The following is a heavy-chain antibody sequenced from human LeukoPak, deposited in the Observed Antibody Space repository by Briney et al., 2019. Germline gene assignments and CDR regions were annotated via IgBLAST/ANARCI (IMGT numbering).Heavy chain of an antibody. D-gene: IGHD1-14*01. J-gene: IGHJ4*02. Sequence: SETLSLTCAVSGGSISSSNWWSWVRQPPGKGLEWIGEIYHSGSTNYNPSLKSRVTISIDMSKNQFSLRVTSVTAADTAVYYCAKDQNPTKWGQGALVIISS. CDR2: IYHSGST. CDR3: AKDQNPTK. V-gene: IGHV4-4*02. CDR1: GGSISSSNW.